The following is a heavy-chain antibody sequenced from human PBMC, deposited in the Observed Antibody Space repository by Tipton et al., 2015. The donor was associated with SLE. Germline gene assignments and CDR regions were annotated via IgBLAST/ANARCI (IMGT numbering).Heavy chain of an antibody. V-gene: IGHV4-39*07. J-gene: IGHJ6*02. Sequence: TLSLTCTVSGGSISSYYWSWIRQPPGKGLEWIGSIYYSGSTYYNPSLKSRVTISVDTSKNQFSLKLSSVTAADTAVYYCVRDDGAGPYYYGMDVWGQGTTVTVSS. CDR2: IYYSGST. D-gene: IGHD3-16*01. CDR1: GGSISSYY. CDR3: VRDDGAGPYYYGMDV.